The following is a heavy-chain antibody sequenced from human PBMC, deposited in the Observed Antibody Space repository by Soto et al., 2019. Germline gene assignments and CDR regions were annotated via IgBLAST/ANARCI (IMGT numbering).Heavy chain of an antibody. CDR1: GFTFSSYS. CDR3: AIAGYYYDSSCYGLPFHAFDI. Sequence: GGSLRLSCAASGFTFSSYSMNWVRQAPGKGLEWVSYISSSSSTIYYADSVKSRFTISRDNAKNSLYLQMNSLRDEDTAVYYCAIAGYYYDSSCYGLPFHAFDIWGQGIMVTVS. V-gene: IGHV3-48*02. J-gene: IGHJ3*02. CDR2: ISSSSSTI. D-gene: IGHD3-22*01.